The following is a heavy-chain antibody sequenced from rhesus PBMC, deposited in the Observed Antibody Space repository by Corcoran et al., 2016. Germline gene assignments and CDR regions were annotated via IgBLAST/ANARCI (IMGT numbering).Heavy chain of an antibody. J-gene: IGHJ4*01. D-gene: IGHD3-3*01. CDR1: GGSISSNF. CDR3: ASGGYNFWTGYYLAY. V-gene: IGHV4-173*01. CDR2: ISGSGGST. Sequence: QLQLQESGPGLVKPSETLSLTCAVSGGSISSNFWSWIRQPPGKGLEWIGRISGSGGSTDYNPSLKRRVTISTDTSKNQFSLKLTSMTAADTAVYYCASGGYNFWTGYYLAYWGQGVLVTVSS.